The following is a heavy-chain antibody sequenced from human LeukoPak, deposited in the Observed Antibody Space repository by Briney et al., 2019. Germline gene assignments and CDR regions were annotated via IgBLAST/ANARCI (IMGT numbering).Heavy chain of an antibody. D-gene: IGHD6-13*01. V-gene: IGHV3-23*01. CDR3: ARGTGAAAGPDRGIH. Sequence: PGGSLRLSCAAPGFTLSSTGMSWVRQAPGKGLEWVSGISDGNTFYADSVKGRFTISRDNSKSTLYLQMDSLRVDDTAIYYCARGTGAAAGPDRGIHWGQGTLVTVSS. J-gene: IGHJ4*02. CDR1: GFTLSSTG. CDR2: ISDGNT.